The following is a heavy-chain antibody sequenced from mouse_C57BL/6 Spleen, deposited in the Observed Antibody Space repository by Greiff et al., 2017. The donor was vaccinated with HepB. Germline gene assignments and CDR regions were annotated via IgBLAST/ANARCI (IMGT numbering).Heavy chain of an antibody. CDR2: ISDGGSYT. CDR3: AREGSTVVGYYYARDY. J-gene: IGHJ4*01. D-gene: IGHD1-1*01. CDR1: GFTFSSYA. Sequence: EVQLVESGGGLVKPGGSLKLSCAASGFTFSSYAMSWVRQTPEKRLEWVATISDGGSYTYYPDNVKGRFTISRDNAKNNLYLQMSHLKSEDTAMYYCAREGSTVVGYYYARDYWGQGTSVTVSS. V-gene: IGHV5-4*01.